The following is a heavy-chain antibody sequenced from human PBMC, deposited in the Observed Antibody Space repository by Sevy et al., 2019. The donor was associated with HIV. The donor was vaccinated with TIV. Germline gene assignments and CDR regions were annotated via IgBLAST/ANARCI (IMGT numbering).Heavy chain of an antibody. Sequence: GGSLRLSCAASGFTFSSYAMSWVRQAPGKGLEWVSAISGSGGSTYYAVSVKGRFTISRDNSKNTLYLQMNSLRAEDTDVYYCAKDGYKPSVGDENYYYYYMDVWGKGTTVTVSS. CDR3: AKDGYKPSVGDENYYYYYMDV. CDR1: GFTFSSYA. J-gene: IGHJ6*03. D-gene: IGHD1-20*01. V-gene: IGHV3-23*01. CDR2: ISGSGGST.